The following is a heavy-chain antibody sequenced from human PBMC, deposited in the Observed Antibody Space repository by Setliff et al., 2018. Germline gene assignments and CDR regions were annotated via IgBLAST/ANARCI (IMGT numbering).Heavy chain of an antibody. D-gene: IGHD3-3*01. CDR1: GGSISSGVYY. Sequence: PSETLSLTCTVSGGSISSGVYYWAWIRQPPGKGLEWIGRIYYRGDTYYYASLKSRLTLSVDTSKNQVSLNLRSVTAADTAVYYCARMSGFQYMDVWGKGTTVTVSS. CDR3: ARMSGFQYMDV. V-gene: IGHV4-39*01. J-gene: IGHJ6*03. CDR2: IYYRGDT.